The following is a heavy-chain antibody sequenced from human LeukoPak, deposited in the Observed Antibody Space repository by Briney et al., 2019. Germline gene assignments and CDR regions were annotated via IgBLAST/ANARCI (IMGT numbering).Heavy chain of an antibody. D-gene: IGHD2-21*01. CDR3: ARGRCGGDCLGWFDP. Sequence: PGGSLRLSCAASGFSFSSFEMNWVRQAPGKGLEWVSCISRSGSTIYYADSVKGRFTISRDNAKNSLYLQMSSLRAEDTAVYYCARGRCGGDCLGWFDPWGQGTLVTVSS. CDR2: ISRSGSTI. V-gene: IGHV3-48*03. J-gene: IGHJ5*02. CDR1: GFSFSSFE.